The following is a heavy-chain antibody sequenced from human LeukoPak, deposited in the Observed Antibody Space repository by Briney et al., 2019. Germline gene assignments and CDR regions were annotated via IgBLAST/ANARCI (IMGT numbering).Heavy chain of an antibody. CDR3: ARCGSGSYYYYYGMDV. Sequence: GGSLRLSCAASGFTFSSYWMSWVRQAPGKGLEWVAHIKQDGSEKYYVDSVKGRFTISRDNAKNSLYLQMNSLRAEDTAVYYCARCGSGSYYYYYGMDVWGQGTTVTVSS. CDR2: IKQDGSEK. J-gene: IGHJ6*02. D-gene: IGHD3-10*01. V-gene: IGHV3-7*01. CDR1: GFTFSSYW.